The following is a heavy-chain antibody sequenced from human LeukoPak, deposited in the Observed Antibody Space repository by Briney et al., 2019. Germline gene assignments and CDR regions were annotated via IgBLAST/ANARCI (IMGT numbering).Heavy chain of an antibody. D-gene: IGHD2-2*02. J-gene: IGHJ6*02. V-gene: IGHV1-46*01. CDR2: INPSGGST. Sequence: GASVKVSCKASGYTFTSYYMHWVRQAPGQGLEWMGIINPSGGSTSYAQNFQDRVTITADESPSTAYMELSGLRSEDTAVYYCARENCNSTSCYTRYYYGIDVWGQGTTVTVSS. CDR1: GYTFTSYY. CDR3: ARENCNSTSCYTRYYYGIDV.